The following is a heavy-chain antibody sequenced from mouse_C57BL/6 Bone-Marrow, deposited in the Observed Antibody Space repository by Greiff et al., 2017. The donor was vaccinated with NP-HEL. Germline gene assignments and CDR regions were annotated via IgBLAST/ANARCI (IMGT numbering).Heavy chain of an antibody. V-gene: IGHV1-54*01. D-gene: IGHD2-4*01. CDR3: ARGGIYYDYAWFAY. J-gene: IGHJ3*01. CDR2: INPGSGGT. Sequence: QVQLQQSGAELVRPGTSVKVSCKASGYAFTNYLIGWVKQRPGQGLEWIGVINPGSGGTNYNEKFKGKATLTADKSSSTAYMQLSSLTSEDSAVYFCARGGIYYDYAWFAYWGQGTLVTVSA. CDR1: GYAFTNYL.